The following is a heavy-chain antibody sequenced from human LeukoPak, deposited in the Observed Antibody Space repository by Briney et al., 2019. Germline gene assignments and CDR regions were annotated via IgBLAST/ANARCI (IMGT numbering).Heavy chain of an antibody. V-gene: IGHV4-59*01. D-gene: IGHD6-19*01. J-gene: IGHJ4*02. CDR2: IYYSGST. CDR3: ARVRRSAVAGLWLDY. CDR1: GGSISSYY. Sequence: KPSETLSLTCTVSGGSISSYYWSWLRQPPGKGLEWIGYIYYSGSTNYSPPLKSRVTISVDTSKTQFSLKLSSVTAADTAVYYCARVRRSAVAGLWLDYWGQGTLVTVSS.